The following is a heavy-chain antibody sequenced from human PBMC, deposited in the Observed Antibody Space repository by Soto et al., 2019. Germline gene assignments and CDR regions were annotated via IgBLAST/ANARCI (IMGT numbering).Heavy chain of an antibody. CDR1: GFTFGDYA. V-gene: IGHV3-49*03. CDR3: TRVPQLLWFGELLSLEAYYYMDV. Sequence: GGSLRLSCTASGFTFGDYAMSWFRQAPGKGLEWVGFIRSKAYGGTTEYAASVKGRFTISRDDSKSIAYLQMNSLKTEDTAVYYCTRVPQLLWFGELLSLEAYYYMDVWGKGTTVTVS. CDR2: IRSKAYGGTT. D-gene: IGHD3-10*01. J-gene: IGHJ6*03.